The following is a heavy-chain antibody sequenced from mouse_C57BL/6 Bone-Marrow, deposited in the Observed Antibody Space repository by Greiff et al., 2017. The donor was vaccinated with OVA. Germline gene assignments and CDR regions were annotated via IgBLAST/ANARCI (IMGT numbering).Heavy chain of an antibody. Sequence: VQVVESGAELVRPGASVKLSCKASGYTFTDYYINWVKQRPGQGLEWIARIYPGSGNTYYNEKFKGKATLTAEKSSSTAYMQLSSLTSEDSAVYFCARYTDYAMDYWGQGTSVTVSS. D-gene: IGHD1-1*01. CDR1: GYTFTDYY. CDR2: IYPGSGNT. V-gene: IGHV1-76*01. CDR3: ARYTDYAMDY. J-gene: IGHJ4*01.